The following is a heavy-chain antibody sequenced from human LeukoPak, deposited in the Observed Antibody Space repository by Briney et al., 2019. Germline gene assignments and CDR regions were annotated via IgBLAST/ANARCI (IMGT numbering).Heavy chain of an antibody. CDR3: ARGSTFGVVDY. Sequence: PSETLSLTCTVSGGSISSSSYYWSWIRQPPGKGLEWIGEINHSGGTNYNPSLKSRVTISVDTSKNKFSLKLSSVTAADTAVYYCARGSTFGVVDYWGQGTLVTVSS. CDR2: INHSGGT. CDR1: GGSISSSSYY. J-gene: IGHJ4*02. V-gene: IGHV4-39*07. D-gene: IGHD3-3*01.